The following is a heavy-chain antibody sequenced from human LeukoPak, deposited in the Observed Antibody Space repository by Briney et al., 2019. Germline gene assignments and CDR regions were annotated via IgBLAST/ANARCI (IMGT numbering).Heavy chain of an antibody. J-gene: IGHJ4*02. CDR2: INPYGDGM. CDR3: AAWTDRGYSY. D-gene: IGHD5-12*01. CDR1: GFTFSRYW. V-gene: IGHV3-7*01. Sequence: PGGSLRLSCTASGFTFSRYWMNWIRQAPGKGLEWVANINPYGDGMRFVDSVKGRFTMSRDNAQSSLHLQMNSLRVEDTAFYYCAAWTDRGYSYWGQGVLVTVSS.